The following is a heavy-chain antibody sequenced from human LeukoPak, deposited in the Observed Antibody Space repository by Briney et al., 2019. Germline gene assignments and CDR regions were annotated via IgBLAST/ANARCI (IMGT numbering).Heavy chain of an antibody. CDR1: GGSISTYY. V-gene: IGHV4-4*09. CDR3: ARHDAGIAARPFDN. CDR2: IHASGPT. D-gene: IGHD6-6*01. J-gene: IGHJ4*02. Sequence: SETLSLTCTVSGGSISTYYWSWIRRPPGKGLEWIAYIHASGPTNYNPSLKSRVTISVDTSKNQFSLKLSSVTAADTAVYYCARHDAGIAARPFDNWGQGTLVTVSS.